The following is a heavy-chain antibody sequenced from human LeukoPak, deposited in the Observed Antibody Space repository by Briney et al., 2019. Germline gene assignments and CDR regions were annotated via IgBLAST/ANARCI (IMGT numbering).Heavy chain of an antibody. CDR3: ASSSYSSSSA. J-gene: IGHJ5*02. Sequence: GGSLRLSCAASGITFTNYWMIWVRQAPGKGLEWVANINEDGSQKYYVGSVEGRFTISRDNAKNSVLLQMNSLRAEDTAVYYCASSSYSSSSAWGQGTLVTVSS. CDR2: INEDGSQK. V-gene: IGHV3-7*01. D-gene: IGHD6-6*01. CDR1: GITFTNYW.